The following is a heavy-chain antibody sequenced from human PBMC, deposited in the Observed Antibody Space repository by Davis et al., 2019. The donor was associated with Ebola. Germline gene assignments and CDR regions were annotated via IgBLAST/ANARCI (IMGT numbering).Heavy chain of an antibody. V-gene: IGHV6-1*01. D-gene: IGHD1-26*01. CDR3: ARRDNTGSYCFDF. Sequence: RITINPDTSKNQFSLQLNSVTPEDTAVYYCARRDNTGSYCFDFWGQGTLVTVSS. J-gene: IGHJ4*02.